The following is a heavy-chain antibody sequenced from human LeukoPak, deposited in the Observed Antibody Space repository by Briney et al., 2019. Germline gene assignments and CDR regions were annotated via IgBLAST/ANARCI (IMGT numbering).Heavy chain of an antibody. Sequence: ASVQVSCKASGYTFTGYYMHWVRQAPGQGLEWMGWINPNSGGTNYAQKFQGRVTMTRDTSISTAYMELSRLRSDDTAVYYCARVPRQLLPTYYFDYWGQGTLVTVSS. CDR2: INPNSGGT. CDR3: ARVPRQLLPTYYFDY. J-gene: IGHJ4*02. V-gene: IGHV1-2*02. D-gene: IGHD2-15*01. CDR1: GYTFTGYY.